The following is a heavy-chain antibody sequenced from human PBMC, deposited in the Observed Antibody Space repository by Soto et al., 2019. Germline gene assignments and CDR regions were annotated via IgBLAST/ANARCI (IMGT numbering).Heavy chain of an antibody. CDR2: ISGSGGST. J-gene: IGHJ3*02. CDR1: GFTFSSYA. Sequence: PGGSLRLSCAASGFTFSSYAMIWVRQAPGKGLEWVSAISGSGGSTYYADSVKGRFTISRDNSKNTLYLQMNSLRAEDTAVYYCAKALNVGYSSSWYSDAFDIWGQGTMVTVSS. V-gene: IGHV3-23*01. D-gene: IGHD6-13*01. CDR3: AKALNVGYSSSWYSDAFDI.